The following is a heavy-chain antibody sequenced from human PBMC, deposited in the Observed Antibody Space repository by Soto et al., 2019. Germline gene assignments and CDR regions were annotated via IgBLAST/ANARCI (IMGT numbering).Heavy chain of an antibody. Sequence: SETLSLTCAVYGGSFSGYYWSWIRQPPGKGLEWIGEIYHSGSTNYNPPLKSRVTISVDKSKNQFSLKLSSVTAADTAVYYCARDGPYYYGSGDWYFDLWGRGTLVTVSS. CDR3: ARDGPYYYGSGDWYFDL. D-gene: IGHD3-10*01. J-gene: IGHJ2*01. V-gene: IGHV4-34*01. CDR1: GGSFSGYY. CDR2: IYHSGST.